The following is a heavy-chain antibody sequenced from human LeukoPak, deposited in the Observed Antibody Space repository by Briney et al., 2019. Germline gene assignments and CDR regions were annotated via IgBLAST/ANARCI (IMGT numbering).Heavy chain of an antibody. J-gene: IGHJ5*02. CDR3: ARAKRRVPHIVVVTAIQKKEGFWFDP. V-gene: IGHV1-3*01. D-gene: IGHD2-21*02. Sequence: ASVKVSCKASGGTFTSYAMHWVRQAPGQRLEWMGWINAGNGNTKYSQKFQGRVTITRDTSASTAYMELSSLRSEDTAVYYCARAKRRVPHIVVVTAIQKKEGFWFDPWGQGTLVTVSS. CDR2: INAGNGNT. CDR1: GGTFTSYA.